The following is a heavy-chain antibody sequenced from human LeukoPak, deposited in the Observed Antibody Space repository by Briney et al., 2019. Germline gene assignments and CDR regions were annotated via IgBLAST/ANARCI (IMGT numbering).Heavy chain of an antibody. Sequence: KSGGSLRLSCAASGFTFSDYYMSWIRQAPGKGLEWVSYISRSSSTIYYADSVKGRFTISRDNAKNSLYLQMNSLRAEDTAVYYCASRTGGSGWYAAIFDYWGQGTLVTVSS. D-gene: IGHD6-19*01. J-gene: IGHJ4*02. CDR2: ISRSSSTI. V-gene: IGHV3-11*04. CDR1: GFTFSDYY. CDR3: ASRTGGSGWYAAIFDY.